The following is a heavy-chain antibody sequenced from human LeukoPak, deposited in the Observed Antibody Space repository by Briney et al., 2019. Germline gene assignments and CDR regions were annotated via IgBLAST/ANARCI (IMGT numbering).Heavy chain of an antibody. D-gene: IGHD2-2*01. CDR2: IKQDGSEK. V-gene: IGHV3-7*01. CDR3: ARDDCSSISCYHNWFDP. J-gene: IGHJ5*02. CDR1: GLTFSSYW. Sequence: PGGSLRLSCAASGLTFSSYWMSWVRQAPGKGLEWVANIKQDGSEKYYVDSVKGRFTISRDNAKNSLYLQTNSLRAEDTAVYYCARDDCSSISCYHNWFDPWGQGTLVTVSS.